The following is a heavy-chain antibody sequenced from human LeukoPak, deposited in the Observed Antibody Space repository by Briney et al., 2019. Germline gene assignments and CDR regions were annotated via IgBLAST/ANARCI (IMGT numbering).Heavy chain of an antibody. D-gene: IGHD2-15*01. Sequence: GESLRLSCAASGFTVSSNYMSWVRLAPGKGLEWVSIIYSGGSTYYADSVKGRFTISRDNSKNTLYLQMNSLRVEDTAVYYCARQGRYCSGTNCYSGHDYWGQGTLVTVSS. V-gene: IGHV3-53*01. CDR1: GFTVSSNY. J-gene: IGHJ4*02. CDR3: ARQGRYCSGTNCYSGHDY. CDR2: IYSGGST.